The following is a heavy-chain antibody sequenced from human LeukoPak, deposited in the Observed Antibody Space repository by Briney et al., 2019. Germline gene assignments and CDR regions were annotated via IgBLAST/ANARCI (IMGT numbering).Heavy chain of an antibody. CDR1: GGSMSSYY. Sequence: SETLCLTCTVSGGSMSSYYWSWIRQPPGKGLEWIGYIYTSGSTNYNPSLKSRVTISVDTSKNQFSLKLSSVTAADTAVYYCARLSIAGRFDYWGQGTLVTVSS. CDR2: IYTSGST. V-gene: IGHV4-4*09. J-gene: IGHJ4*02. D-gene: IGHD1-26*01. CDR3: ARLSIAGRFDY.